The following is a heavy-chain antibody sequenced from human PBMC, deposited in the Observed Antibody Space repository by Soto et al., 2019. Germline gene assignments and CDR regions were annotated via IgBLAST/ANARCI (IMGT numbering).Heavy chain of an antibody. V-gene: IGHV1-8*01. J-gene: IGHJ4*02. D-gene: IGHD6-6*01. Sequence: QVQLVQSGAEVKKPGASVKVSCKASGYTFTSYDINWVRQATGQGLEWVGWMNPNSGNTGYAQKFQGRVTMTRNTSISTAYMELSSLRSEDTAVYYCARVPPSIAARYYFDYWGQGTLVTVSS. CDR3: ARVPPSIAARYYFDY. CDR1: GYTFTSYD. CDR2: MNPNSGNT.